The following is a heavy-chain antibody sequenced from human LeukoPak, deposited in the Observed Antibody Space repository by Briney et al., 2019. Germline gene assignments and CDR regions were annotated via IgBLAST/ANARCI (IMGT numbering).Heavy chain of an antibody. J-gene: IGHJ4*02. Sequence: GGSLRLSCAASVFTFDDYAMSWVRQAPGKGLEWVSAISETGNTYPPDSAKGRFTISTDSCKNTLFLQMNRLRPEDAAVYYCAKAPVTTCRGAFCYPFDYWGLGTLVTVSS. V-gene: IGHV3-23*01. D-gene: IGHD2-15*01. CDR3: AKAPVTTCRGAFCYPFDY. CDR2: ISETGNT. CDR1: VFTFDDYA.